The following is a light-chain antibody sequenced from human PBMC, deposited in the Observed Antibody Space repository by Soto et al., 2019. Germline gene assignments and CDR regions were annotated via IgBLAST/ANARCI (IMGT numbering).Light chain of an antibody. CDR1: QSIRTY. CDR3: QQYNDWPPEFT. Sequence: EIVLTQSPATLSVSPGESATLSCRASQSIRTYLAWYQLKPGQAPRLLMYDVSTRATGIPARFSGSGSGTDFTLTISSLQSEDFAVYYRQQYNDWPPEFTFGHGTKVDMK. V-gene: IGKV3-15*01. J-gene: IGKJ3*01. CDR2: DVS.